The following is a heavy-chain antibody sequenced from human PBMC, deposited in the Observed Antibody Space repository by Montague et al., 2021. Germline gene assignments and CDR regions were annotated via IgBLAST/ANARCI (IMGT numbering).Heavy chain of an antibody. CDR3: ARGENERIAAAGTSPVWYYYYYYMDV. CDR1: GGSISSNY. Sequence: SETLSLTCTVSGGSISSNYWCWIRQPPGKGLEWMGCIHYNGSTNYNPSLKSRISMSLDTSKNQISLKLNSVTAADTAVYYCARGENERIAAAGTSPVWYYYYYYMDVWGEGTTVTVSS. CDR2: IHYNGST. D-gene: IGHD6-13*01. J-gene: IGHJ6*03. V-gene: IGHV4-59*01.